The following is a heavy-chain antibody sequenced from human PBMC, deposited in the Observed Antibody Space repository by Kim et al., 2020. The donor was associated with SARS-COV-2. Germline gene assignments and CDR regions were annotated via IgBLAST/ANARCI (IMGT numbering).Heavy chain of an antibody. J-gene: IGHJ6*02. CDR1: GFSLSNYW. CDR3: EGYYFGMDV. V-gene: IGHV3-74*01. CDR2: IDSNGSTK. Sequence: GGSLRLSCAASGFSLSNYWMYWVRQVPGKGLVWVSRIDSNGSTKTYADSVKGRFTISRDSATNTLYLQMNSLRAEDTDVYYCEGYYFGMDVWGQGTTVTV.